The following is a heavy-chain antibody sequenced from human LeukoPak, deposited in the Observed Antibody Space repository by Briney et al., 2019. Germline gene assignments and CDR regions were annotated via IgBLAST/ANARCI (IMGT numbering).Heavy chain of an antibody. CDR1: GFTFRSYA. CDR2: ISYGGSNK. D-gene: IGHD4-17*01. CDR3: ARDWGGYGDYSDY. J-gene: IGHJ4*02. V-gene: IGHV3-30*04. Sequence: GGSLRLSCAAPGFTFRSYAMHWVRQAPGKGLEWVAVISYGGSNKYYADSVKGRFTISRDNSKNTLYLQMNSLRAEDTAVYYCARDWGGYGDYSDYWGQGTLVTVSS.